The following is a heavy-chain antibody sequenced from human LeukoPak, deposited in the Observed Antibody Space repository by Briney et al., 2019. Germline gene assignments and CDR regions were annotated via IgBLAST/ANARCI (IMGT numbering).Heavy chain of an antibody. CDR3: ARGQGRGYSYGGVFDY. V-gene: IGHV3-64*01. Sequence: GGSLRLSCAASGFTFSDYAMHWVRQAPGEGLECVSALSNIGSSTYYANSVKGRFTISRDNSKNTLYLQMGSLRAEDTAVYYCARGQGRGYSYGGVFDYWGQGALVTVSS. CDR2: LSNIGSST. J-gene: IGHJ4*02. D-gene: IGHD5-18*01. CDR1: GFTFSDYA.